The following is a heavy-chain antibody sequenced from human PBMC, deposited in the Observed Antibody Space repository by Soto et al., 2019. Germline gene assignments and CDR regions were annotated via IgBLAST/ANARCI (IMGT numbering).Heavy chain of an antibody. Sequence: PGGSLRLSCAASGFTFSNAWTSWVRQAPGKGLEWVGRIKSKTDGGTTDYAAPVKGRFTISRDDSKNTLYLQMNSLKTEDTAVYYCTTDTFGYGDYAFSAYYYYMAVWGKGTTVTVSS. CDR2: IKSKTDGGTT. D-gene: IGHD4-17*01. CDR3: TTDTFGYGDYAFSAYYYYMAV. CDR1: GFTFSNAW. J-gene: IGHJ6*03. V-gene: IGHV3-15*01.